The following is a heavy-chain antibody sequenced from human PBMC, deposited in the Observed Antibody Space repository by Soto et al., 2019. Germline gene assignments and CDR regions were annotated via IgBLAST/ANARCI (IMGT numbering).Heavy chain of an antibody. CDR2: ISGSGGST. J-gene: IGHJ5*01. V-gene: IGHV3-23*01. D-gene: IGHD6-19*01. CDR1: GFTFSSYA. Sequence: EVQLLESGGGLVQPGGSLRLSCAASGFTFSSYAMSWVRQAPGKGLEWVSAISGSGGSTYYADSVKGRFTISRDNSKNTLYLQMNSLRAEDTAVYYCARDPSSGWYYGWFDPWGQGTLVTVSS. CDR3: ARDPSSGWYYGWFDP.